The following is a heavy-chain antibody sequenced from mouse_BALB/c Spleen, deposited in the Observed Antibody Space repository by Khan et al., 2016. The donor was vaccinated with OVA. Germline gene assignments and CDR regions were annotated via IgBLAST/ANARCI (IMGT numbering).Heavy chain of an antibody. D-gene: IGHD2-10*02. CDR1: GYIFTDYI. J-gene: IGHJ3*01. CDR2: IFPNNGDT. V-gene: IGHV1S29*02. CDR3: VRPSSGAFAY. Sequence: VQLQQPGPELVKPGASVKISCRASGYIFTDYILDWVKQSHGKSLEWIGYIFPNNGDTGYNQKFKTKATLNVDISSSTAYIELRSLKSADSAVYYCVRPSSGAFAYWSQGTPATVSA.